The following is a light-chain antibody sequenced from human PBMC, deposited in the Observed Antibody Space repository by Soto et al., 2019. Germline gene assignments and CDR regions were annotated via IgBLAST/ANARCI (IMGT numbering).Light chain of an antibody. CDR2: EVS. V-gene: IGLV2-14*01. J-gene: IGLJ1*01. CDR1: SSDVGGYNY. CDR3: SSYTSSSTLV. Sequence: QSALTQPASVSGSPGQSITISCTGTSSDVGGYNYVSWHQQHPGKAPKLMIYEVSNRPSGVSNRFSGSKSGKTASLTISGLQAEDEADYYCSSYTSSSTLVFGTGTKLTVL.